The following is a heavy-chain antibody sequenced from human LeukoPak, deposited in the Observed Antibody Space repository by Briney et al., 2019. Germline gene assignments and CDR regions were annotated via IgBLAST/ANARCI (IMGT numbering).Heavy chain of an antibody. V-gene: IGHV1-2*02. Sequence: ASVKVSCKASGYTFTGYYMHWVRQAPGQGLEWMGWINPNSGGTNYAQKFQGRVTMTRDTSISTAYMELSRLRPDDTAVYYCARVDIVVVPAARAGDYWGQGTLVTVSS. J-gene: IGHJ4*02. CDR3: ARVDIVVVPAARAGDY. CDR1: GYTFTGYY. CDR2: INPNSGGT. D-gene: IGHD2-2*01.